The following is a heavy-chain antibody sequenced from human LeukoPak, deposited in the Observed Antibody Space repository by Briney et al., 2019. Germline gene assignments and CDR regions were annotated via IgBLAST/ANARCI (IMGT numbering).Heavy chain of an antibody. CDR2: FDPEDGET. CDR1: GYTLTELS. V-gene: IGHV1-24*01. D-gene: IGHD3-22*01. Sequence: ASVKVSCEVSGYTLTELSMHWVRQAPGKGLEWMGGFDPEDGETIYAQKFQGRVTMIEDTSTDTAYMELSSLRSEDTAVYYCARERAVNYYDSSGDFDYWGQGTLVTVSS. J-gene: IGHJ4*02. CDR3: ARERAVNYYDSSGDFDY.